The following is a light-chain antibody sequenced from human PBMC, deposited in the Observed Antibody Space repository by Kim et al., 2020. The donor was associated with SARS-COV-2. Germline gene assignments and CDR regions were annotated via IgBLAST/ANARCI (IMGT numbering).Light chain of an antibody. CDR3: NSRESSANHWM. CDR1: SLRSYY. V-gene: IGLV3-19*01. CDR2: GKN. Sequence: ALGQTVRITCQGDSLRSYYASWYQQQPGQAPVLVFYGKNNRPSGIPDRFSGSYSGNTASLTITAAQAEDEADYYCNSRESSANHWMFGGGTQLTVL. J-gene: IGLJ3*02.